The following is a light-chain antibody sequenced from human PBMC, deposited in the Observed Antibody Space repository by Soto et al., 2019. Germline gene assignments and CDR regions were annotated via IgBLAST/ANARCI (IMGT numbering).Light chain of an antibody. J-gene: IGKJ4*01. CDR2: DVS. CDR3: QQRTTWPT. Sequence: EIVLTQSPATLSLSPGDRATLSCRASQSVTSSLAWFQQTPGQAPRLLIYDVSRRATAIPARCSGSGSGTDFTLTISSLAPEEFAVYYCQQRTTWPTFGGGTKVESK. CDR1: QSVTSS. V-gene: IGKV3-11*01.